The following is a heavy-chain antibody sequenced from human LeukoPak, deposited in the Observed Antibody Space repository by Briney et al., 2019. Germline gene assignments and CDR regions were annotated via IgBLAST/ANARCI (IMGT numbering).Heavy chain of an antibody. Sequence: SETLSLTCTVSGGSISSSSYFWGWIRQPPGRGLEWIGSIYYSGSTYYNPSLKSRVTISIDTSKNQFSLKLSSVTAADTAVYYCAREDTAMENYYYYYMDVWGKGTTVTISS. CDR1: GGSISSSSYF. CDR2: IYYSGST. D-gene: IGHD5-18*01. CDR3: AREDTAMENYYYYYMDV. V-gene: IGHV4-39*07. J-gene: IGHJ6*03.